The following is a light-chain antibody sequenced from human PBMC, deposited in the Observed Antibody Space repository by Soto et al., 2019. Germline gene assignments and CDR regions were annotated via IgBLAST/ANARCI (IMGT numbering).Light chain of an antibody. J-gene: IGLJ2*01. CDR2: EVS. Sequence: QSVLTQSASVSGSPGQSITISCTGTSSDIGGYNYVSWYQQHPDKAPKLMIFEVSNRPSGVSNRFSGSKSGNTASLTISGLLPEDEADYYRSSYTTSSTVAFGGGTKVTVL. CDR1: SSDIGGYNY. CDR3: SSYTTSSTVA. V-gene: IGLV2-14*01.